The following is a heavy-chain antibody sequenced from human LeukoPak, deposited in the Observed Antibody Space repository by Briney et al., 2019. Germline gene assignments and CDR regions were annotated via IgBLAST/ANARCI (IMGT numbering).Heavy chain of an antibody. CDR3: ARDSQWLRLQRGGNYYMDV. CDR1: GFTFDDYA. Sequence: PGGSLRLSCAASGFTFDDYAMHWVRQAPGKGLEWVSGISWNSGSIGYADSVKGRFTISRDNAKNSLYLQMNSLRAEDTAVYYCARDSQWLRLQRGGNYYMDVWGKGTTVTVSS. CDR2: ISWNSGSI. J-gene: IGHJ6*03. D-gene: IGHD5-12*01. V-gene: IGHV3-9*01.